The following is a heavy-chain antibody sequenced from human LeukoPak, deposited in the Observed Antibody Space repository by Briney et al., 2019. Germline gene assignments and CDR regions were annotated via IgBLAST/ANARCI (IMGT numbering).Heavy chain of an antibody. V-gene: IGHV3-7*03. CDR1: GFTFSSYW. CDR3: AKPAKTDYTDY. CDR2: IQQDGSEI. D-gene: IGHD1-14*01. J-gene: IGHJ4*02. Sequence: GGSLRLSCVASGFTFSSYWMGWVRQAPGKGLEWVANIQQDGSEIFYVDSVRGRFTISRDNSKNTLYLQMNSLRAEDTALYYCAKPAKTDYTDYWGQGTLVTVSS.